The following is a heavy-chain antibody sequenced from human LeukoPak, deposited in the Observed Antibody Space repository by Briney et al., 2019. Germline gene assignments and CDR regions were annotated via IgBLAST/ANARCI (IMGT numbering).Heavy chain of an antibody. CDR3: ARSRGREMATIGDY. Sequence: PGGSLRLSCAASGFTFSSYWMHWVRQAPGKGLVWVSRINSDASSTSYADSVKGRFTISRDNSKNTLYLQMNSLRAEDTAVYYCARSRGREMATIGDYWGQGTLVTVSS. J-gene: IGHJ4*02. CDR2: INSDASST. V-gene: IGHV3-74*01. D-gene: IGHD5-24*01. CDR1: GFTFSSYW.